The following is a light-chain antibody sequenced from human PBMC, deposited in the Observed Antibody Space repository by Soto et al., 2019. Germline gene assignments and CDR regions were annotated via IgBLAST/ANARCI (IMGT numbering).Light chain of an antibody. V-gene: IGLV2-8*01. J-gene: IGLJ3*02. Sequence: QSALTQPACVSGSPGQSSTISCTGTSSDVGGYNYVSWYQQHPGKAPKLMIYEVSKRPSGVPDRFSGSKSGNTASLTVSGLQAEDEADYYCNSYAGSNNWVFGGGTQLTVL. CDR3: NSYAGSNNWV. CDR1: SSDVGGYNY. CDR2: EVS.